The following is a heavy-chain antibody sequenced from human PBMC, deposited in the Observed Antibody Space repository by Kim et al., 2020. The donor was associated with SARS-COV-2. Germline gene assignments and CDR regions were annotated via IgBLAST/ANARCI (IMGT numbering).Heavy chain of an antibody. CDR3: ARDGRSVDYYFDY. Sequence: ASVMVSCKASGYTFTSYYLHWVRQAPGQSLEWMGWINGVNGNTKYSQKFQGRVTISRDTSASTAYIELSSLRSDDTAVYYCARDGRSVDYYFDYWGQGTLVTVSS. V-gene: IGHV1-3*01. CDR2: INGVNGNT. J-gene: IGHJ4*02. CDR1: GYTFTSYY.